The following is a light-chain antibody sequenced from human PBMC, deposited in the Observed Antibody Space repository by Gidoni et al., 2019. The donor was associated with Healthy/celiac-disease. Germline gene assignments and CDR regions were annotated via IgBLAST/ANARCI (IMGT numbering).Light chain of an antibody. CDR3: SSYTSSSTLYV. CDR2: DVS. V-gene: IGLV2-14*01. CDR1: SSDVGCYNY. Sequence: QSALTQPASVSGSPGQSITISCTGTSSDVGCYNYVSWYQQHPGKAPKLMIYDVSNRPSWVSNRFSGSKSGNTASLTISGLQAEDEADYYCSSYTSSSTLYVFGTGTKVTVL. J-gene: IGLJ1*01.